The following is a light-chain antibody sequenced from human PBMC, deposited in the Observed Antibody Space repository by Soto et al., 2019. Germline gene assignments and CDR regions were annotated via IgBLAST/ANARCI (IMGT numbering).Light chain of an antibody. J-gene: IGKJ2*01. V-gene: IGKV1-39*01. CDR2: RAS. CDR3: QQSYTVPFT. Sequence: DIQMTQSPSSLSASVGDRVTITCRASQSISTYVNWYRQRPGRAPNLLIYRASTLLSGVPSRFSGSGSGTDFTLTISSLQPEDFASYYCQQSYTVPFTLGQRTKLEIK. CDR1: QSISTY.